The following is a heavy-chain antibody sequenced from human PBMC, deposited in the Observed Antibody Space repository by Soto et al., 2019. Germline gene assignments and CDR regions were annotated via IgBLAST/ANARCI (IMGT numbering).Heavy chain of an antibody. CDR3: ANDAVDHNSVWDPFEI. V-gene: IGHV3-23*01. CDR1: GFIFSDYA. Sequence: VQMLESGGGLVQPGGSLRLSCAASGFIFSDYAMSWVRQAPGKGLEGVAGMGGANGDTYYTESVGGRFAISRANSKSTLFLPLSRLRAEDTDVYFCANDAVDHNSVWDPFEIWGQGTLVTVSS. D-gene: IGHD2-15*01. CDR2: MGGANGDT. J-gene: IGHJ3*02.